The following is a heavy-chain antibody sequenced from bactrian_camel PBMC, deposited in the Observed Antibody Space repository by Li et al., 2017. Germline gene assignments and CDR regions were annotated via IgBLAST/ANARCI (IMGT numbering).Heavy chain of an antibody. V-gene: IGHV3-1*01. CDR2: ISGGGGNV. Sequence: DVQLVESGGGSVQTGGSLRLSCTASGFIFDGYAMRWVRQAPGKDFEYVAGISGGGGNVNYADSVRGRLTISRDNAQNTIDLQMNSLKTEDTAVYYCAKADHKGQGTQ. CDR1: GFIFDGYA. D-gene: IGHD3*01. J-gene: IGHJ4*01.